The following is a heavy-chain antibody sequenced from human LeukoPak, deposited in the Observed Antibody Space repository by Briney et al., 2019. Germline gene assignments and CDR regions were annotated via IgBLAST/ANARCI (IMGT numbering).Heavy chain of an antibody. CDR3: ARGDQNFDY. J-gene: IGHJ4*02. CDR2: IYYRSRWSN. V-gene: IGHV6-1*01. D-gene: IGHD5-24*01. Sequence: SQTLSLTCAISGDSVSSKSVWNWIRQSPSRGLEWLGRIYYRSRWSNNYAVSVKSRITINPDTSKNQFSLQLSSVTAEDTAVYYCARGDQNFDYWGQGTLVTVSS. CDR1: GDSVSSKSV.